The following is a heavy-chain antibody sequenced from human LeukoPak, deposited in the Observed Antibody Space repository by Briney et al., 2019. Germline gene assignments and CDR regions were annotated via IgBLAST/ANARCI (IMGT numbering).Heavy chain of an antibody. CDR1: GYTFTTYY. J-gene: IGHJ5*02. V-gene: IGHV1-46*01. CDR2: IYPSGGST. D-gene: IGHD2-2*01. CDR3: ARGRMSFNAGGCFDP. Sequence: ASVKVSCKASGYTFTTYYMHWVRQAPGQGLEWMGIIYPSGGSTSYAQKFQGRVTMTRDTSTSTVYMELSSLRSEDTAVYYCARGRMSFNAGGCFDPWGQGTLVTVSS.